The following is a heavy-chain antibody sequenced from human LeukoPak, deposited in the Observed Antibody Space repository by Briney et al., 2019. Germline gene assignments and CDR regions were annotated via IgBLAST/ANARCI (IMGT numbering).Heavy chain of an antibody. V-gene: IGHV4-34*01. J-gene: IGHJ4*02. Sequence: SETLSLTCAVYGGSFSGYYWSWIRQPPGKGLEWIGEINHSGSTNYNPSLKSRVTISVDTSKNQFSLKLSSVTAADTAVYYCARVRTMTGLHFDYWGQGTLVTVSS. CDR1: GGSFSGYY. CDR3: ARVRTMTGLHFDY. CDR2: INHSGST. D-gene: IGHD3-22*01.